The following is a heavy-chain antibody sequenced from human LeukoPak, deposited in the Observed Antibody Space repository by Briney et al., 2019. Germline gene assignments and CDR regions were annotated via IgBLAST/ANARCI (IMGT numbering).Heavy chain of an antibody. CDR1: GLTFSTYS. CDR3: AELGITMIGGV. V-gene: IGHV3-23*01. D-gene: IGHD3-10*02. Sequence: PGGSLRLSCAASGLTFSTYSGDWIRQAPGKGLEWVSAISGSGGSTYYADSVKGRFTISRDNSKNTLYLQMNSLRAEDTAVYYCAELGITMIGGVWGKGTTVTISS. J-gene: IGHJ6*04. CDR2: ISGSGGST.